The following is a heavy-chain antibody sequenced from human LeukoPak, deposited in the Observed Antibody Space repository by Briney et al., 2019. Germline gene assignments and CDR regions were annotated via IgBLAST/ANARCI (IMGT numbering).Heavy chain of an antibody. J-gene: IGHJ3*02. CDR3: ARGSRWLLAFDI. V-gene: IGHV4-4*07. Sequence: SETLSLTCTVSGGSISSYYGSWIRQPAGKGLEGIVRIYTSGSTNYNPSLKSRVTMSVDTSKNQFSLKLSSVTAADTAVYYCARGSRWLLAFDIWGQGTMVTVSS. D-gene: IGHD6-19*01. CDR2: IYTSGST. CDR1: GGSISSYY.